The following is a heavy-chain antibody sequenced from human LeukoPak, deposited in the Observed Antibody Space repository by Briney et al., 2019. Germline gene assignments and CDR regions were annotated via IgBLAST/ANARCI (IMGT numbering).Heavy chain of an antibody. CDR2: ISSNGDST. CDR1: GFTFSSYA. D-gene: IGHD3-22*01. J-gene: IGHJ4*02. V-gene: IGHV3-64*01. Sequence: GGSLRLSCAASGFTFSSYAMHWVRQAPGKGLEYVSAISSNGDSTYYANSVEGRFTISRDNSKNTLYLQMGSLRAEDMAVYYCATYRSGYSWWGQGTLVTVSS. CDR3: ATYRSGYSW.